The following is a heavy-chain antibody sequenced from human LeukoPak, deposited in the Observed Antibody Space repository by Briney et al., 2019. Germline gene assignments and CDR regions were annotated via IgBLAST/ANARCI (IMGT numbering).Heavy chain of an antibody. CDR2: INQDGSEK. Sequence: PGGSLRLSCAASGFTFSSYCMSWARQAPGKGLEWVANINQDGSEKNYVDSLKGRFTISRDNAKNSLYLQMKSLRAEDTAVYYCVRGDCIDSKCFDPWGQGTLVTVSS. CDR1: GFTFSSYC. CDR3: VRGDCIDSKCFDP. V-gene: IGHV3-7*01. D-gene: IGHD2-21*02. J-gene: IGHJ5*02.